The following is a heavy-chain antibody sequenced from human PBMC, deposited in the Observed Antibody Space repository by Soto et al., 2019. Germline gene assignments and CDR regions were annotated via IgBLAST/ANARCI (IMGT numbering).Heavy chain of an antibody. V-gene: IGHV4-61*08. J-gene: IGHJ4*02. CDR3: ARAGGHRTFDY. Sequence: SETLSLTCTVSGGSISSGGYYWSWIRQPPGKGLEWIGYIYYSGSTNYNPSLKSRVTISVDTSKNQFSLKLSSVTAADTAVYYCARAGGHRTFDYWGQGTLVTVSS. D-gene: IGHD1-1*01. CDR2: IYYSGST. CDR1: GGSISSGGYY.